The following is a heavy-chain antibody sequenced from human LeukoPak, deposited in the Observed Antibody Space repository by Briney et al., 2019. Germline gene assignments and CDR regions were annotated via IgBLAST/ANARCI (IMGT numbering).Heavy chain of an antibody. D-gene: IGHD6-6*01. CDR2: IYTSGST. CDR1: GGSISSYY. Sequence: SETLSLTCTVSGGSISSYYWSWIRQPPGKGLEWIGYIYTSGSTNYNPSLKSRVTISVDTSKNQFSLKLSSVTAADTAVYYCAGHKYSSSRRGFDPWGQGTLVTVSS. CDR3: AGHKYSSSRRGFDP. J-gene: IGHJ5*02. V-gene: IGHV4-4*09.